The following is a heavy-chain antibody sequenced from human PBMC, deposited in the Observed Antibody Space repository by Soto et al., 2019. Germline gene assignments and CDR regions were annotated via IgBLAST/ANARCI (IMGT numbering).Heavy chain of an antibody. D-gene: IGHD3-10*01. Sequence: GGSLRLSCAASGFTFSSYWMSWVRQAPGKGLEWVANIKQDGSEKYYVDSVKGRYTISRDNAKNSLYLQMNSLRAEDTAVYYCARDLNTMVRGVIIIRGVFDYWGQGTLVTVSS. V-gene: IGHV3-7*05. CDR2: IKQDGSEK. CDR3: ARDLNTMVRGVIIIRGVFDY. J-gene: IGHJ4*02. CDR1: GFTFSSYW.